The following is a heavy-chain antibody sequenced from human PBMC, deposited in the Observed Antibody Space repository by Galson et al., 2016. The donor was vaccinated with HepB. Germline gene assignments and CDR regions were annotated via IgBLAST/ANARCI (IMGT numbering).Heavy chain of an antibody. D-gene: IGHD2-21*01. CDR2: ISNTSPTT. J-gene: IGHJ4*02. CDR1: GFSLSHYG. CDR3: VREYYGRLEQ. V-gene: IGHV3-48*04. Sequence: SLRLSCAVSGFSLSHYGMSWVRLAPGRGLEWISFISNTSPTTYYADSVRGRFNTSRDNAQNSLYLEMNSLRGDDTAVYFCVREYYGRLEQWGQVTLVTVSS.